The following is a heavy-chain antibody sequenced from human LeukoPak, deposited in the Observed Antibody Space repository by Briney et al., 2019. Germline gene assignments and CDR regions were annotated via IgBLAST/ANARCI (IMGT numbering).Heavy chain of an antibody. CDR3: ARELLGHGYNSGDFDY. CDR2: INTNTGNP. D-gene: IGHD5-24*01. Sequence: ASVKVSCKASGYTFTSYAMNWVRQAPGQGLEWMGWINTNTGNPTYAQGFTGRFVFSLDTSVSTAYLQLSSLKAEDTAVYYCARELLGHGYNSGDFDYWGQGTLVTVSS. CDR1: GYTFTSYA. V-gene: IGHV7-4-1*02. J-gene: IGHJ4*02.